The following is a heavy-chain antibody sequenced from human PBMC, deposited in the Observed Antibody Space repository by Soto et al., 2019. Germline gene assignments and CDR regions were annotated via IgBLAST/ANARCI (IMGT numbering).Heavy chain of an antibody. CDR1: GGSISSSSYY. D-gene: IGHD6-13*01. Sequence: PSETLSLTCTVSGGSISSSSYYWGWIRQPPGKGLEWIGSIYYSGSTYYNPSLKSRVTISVDTSMNQFSLKLSSVTAADTAVYYCASNLRAAAGFMSNYWGQGTLVTVSS. CDR2: IYYSGST. V-gene: IGHV4-39*01. CDR3: ASNLRAAAGFMSNY. J-gene: IGHJ4*02.